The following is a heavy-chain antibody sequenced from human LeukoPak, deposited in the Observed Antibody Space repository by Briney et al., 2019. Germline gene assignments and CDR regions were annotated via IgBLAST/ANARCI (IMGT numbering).Heavy chain of an antibody. CDR1: GFTFSSYW. CDR3: ARDSQYGSGTSVGY. D-gene: IGHD3-10*01. J-gene: IGHJ4*02. Sequence: GGSLRLSCAASGFTFSSYWMTWVRQAPGKGLGWVSYISSSSSYTNYADSVKGRFTISRDNAKNSLYLQMNSLRAEDTAVYYCARDSQYGSGTSVGYWGQGTLVTVSS. V-gene: IGHV3-21*05. CDR2: ISSSSSYT.